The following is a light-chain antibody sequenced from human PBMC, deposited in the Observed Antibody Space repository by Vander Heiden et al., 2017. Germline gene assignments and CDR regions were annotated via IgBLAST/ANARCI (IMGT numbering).Light chain of an antibody. CDR3: QSYDTSLYWV. V-gene: IGLV1-40*01. CDR1: SSNIGAGYD. Sequence: QSVLTQPPSVSGAPGQRVTLPCTGNSSNIGAGYDVHWYQQLPGTAPKLLIYGNNNRPSGVPDRFSGSKSGTSASLAITGLQAEDEADYYCQSYDTSLYWVFGGGTKLTV. J-gene: IGLJ3*02. CDR2: GNN.